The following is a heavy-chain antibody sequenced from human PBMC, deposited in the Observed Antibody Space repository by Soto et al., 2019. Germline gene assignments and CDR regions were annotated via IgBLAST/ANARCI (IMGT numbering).Heavy chain of an antibody. Sequence: VQLVQSGAEVKKPGSSVKVSCKASGGTFSSYTISWVRQAPGQGLEWMGRIIPSLGIANYAQKFQGRVTITADKSTSTAYMELSSLRSEDTAVYYCARDPLDIVVVPDANMADYYYMDVWGKGTTVTVSS. V-gene: IGHV1-69*08. CDR1: GGTFSSYT. CDR3: ARDPLDIVVVPDANMADYYYMDV. J-gene: IGHJ6*03. CDR2: IIPSLGIA. D-gene: IGHD2-2*03.